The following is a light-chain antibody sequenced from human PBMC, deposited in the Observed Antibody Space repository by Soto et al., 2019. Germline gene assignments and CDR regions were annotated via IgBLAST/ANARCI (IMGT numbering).Light chain of an antibody. CDR2: AAS. J-gene: IGKJ1*01. CDR1: QSISRS. CDR3: QQYGRSPPWT. V-gene: IGKV1-39*01. Sequence: DIQMTQSPSSLSASVGDRVSITCRASQSISRSLNWYQQSPGKAPKLLVYAASTLQSGVPSRFRGSGSGTDFTLTISRLETEDQAVYYCQQYGRSPPWTFGQGTRVEI.